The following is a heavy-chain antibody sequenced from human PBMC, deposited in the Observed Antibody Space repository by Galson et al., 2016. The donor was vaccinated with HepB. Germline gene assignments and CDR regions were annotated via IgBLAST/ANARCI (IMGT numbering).Heavy chain of an antibody. Sequence: ETLSLTCVVSGGSMSTTNYYWGWIRQPPGKGLECIGDIYYSGSTYYNPSLKSRVTISVDTSKNQFSLKLSSVTAADTAVYYCARRRRGYCSGSACYPYDYWGQGTLVTVSS. CDR2: IYYSGST. D-gene: IGHD2-15*01. V-gene: IGHV4-39*01. J-gene: IGHJ4*02. CDR3: ARRRRGYCSGSACYPYDY. CDR1: GGSMSTTNYY.